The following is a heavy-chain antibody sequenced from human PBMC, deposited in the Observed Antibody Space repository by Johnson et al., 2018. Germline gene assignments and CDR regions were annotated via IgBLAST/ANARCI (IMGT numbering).Heavy chain of an antibody. CDR3: SRVRSRNAAEYFQH. Sequence: VRLVQAGGGLVEQGRSLGLSCTASGFTSGDYAMSWFRQAPGKGLEWLCFIRSKAYGGTTEYAAAVKGRFTISRDDSKSIAYLQMTSLKTEDTAVYYCSRVRSRNAAEYFQHWGQGTLVTVSS. CDR1: GFTSGDYA. V-gene: IGHV3-49*03. CDR2: IRSKAYGGTT. J-gene: IGHJ1*01.